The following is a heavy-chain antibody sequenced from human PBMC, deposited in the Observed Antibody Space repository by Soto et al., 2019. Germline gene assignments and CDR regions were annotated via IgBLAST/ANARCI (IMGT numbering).Heavy chain of an antibody. J-gene: IGHJ4*02. CDR1: GFTFSSYA. CDR3: ARDRSYYDSSGSYSPPY. CDR2: ISGSAATT. D-gene: IGHD3-22*01. V-gene: IGHV3-23*01. Sequence: EVQLLESGGGLVQPVGSLRLSCAASGFTFSSYAMNWVRQAPGKGLEWVSAISGSAATTHFAASVKGRFTISRDNSKNTLYLQMNSLRAEDTAVYYCARDRSYYDSSGSYSPPYWGQGTLVTVSS.